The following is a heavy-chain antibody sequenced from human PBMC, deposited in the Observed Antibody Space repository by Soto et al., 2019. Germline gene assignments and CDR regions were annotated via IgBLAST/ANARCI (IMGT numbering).Heavy chain of an antibody. Sequence: EVQLVESGGGLVKPVGSLRLSCAASGFTFSSYSMNWVRQAPGKGREWVSSISSSSSYIYYADSVKGRFTISRDNAKNSLYLQMNSLRAEDTAVYYCARLYDFWRGYSDTRNDYWGQGTLVTVSS. V-gene: IGHV3-21*01. CDR2: ISSSSSYI. D-gene: IGHD3-3*01. CDR3: ARLYDFWRGYSDTRNDY. CDR1: GFTFSSYS. J-gene: IGHJ4*02.